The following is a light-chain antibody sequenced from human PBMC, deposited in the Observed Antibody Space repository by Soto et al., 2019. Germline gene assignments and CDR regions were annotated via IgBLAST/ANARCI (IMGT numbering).Light chain of an antibody. CDR3: AAWDDSLNGYV. J-gene: IGLJ1*01. V-gene: IGLV1-44*01. CDR2: SNN. CDR1: SSNIGSNP. Sequence: QSVLTQPPSASGTPGQRVTISCSGSSSNIGSNPVNWYQQLPGTAPKLLTYSNNQRPSGVPDRFSGSKSGTSASLAISGLQSEDEADYYCAAWDDSLNGYVFGTGTKLTVL.